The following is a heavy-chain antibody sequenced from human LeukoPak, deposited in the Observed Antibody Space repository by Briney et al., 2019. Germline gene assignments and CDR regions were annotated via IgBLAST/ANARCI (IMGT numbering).Heavy chain of an antibody. CDR2: MYYSGST. CDR3: ARTIAADTFYFDY. J-gene: IGHJ4*02. CDR1: GGSIGSYS. V-gene: IGHV4-59*08. D-gene: IGHD6-13*01. Sequence: SETLSLTCTVSGGSIGSYSWSWFRQPPGKGLEWIGYMYYSGSTNYNPSLKSRVTISVDTSKSQFSLELSSVTAADTAVYYCARTIAADTFYFDYWGQGTLVTVSS.